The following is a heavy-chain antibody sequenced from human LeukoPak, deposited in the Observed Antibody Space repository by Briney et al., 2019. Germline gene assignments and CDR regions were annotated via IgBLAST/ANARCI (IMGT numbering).Heavy chain of an antibody. Sequence: GGSLRLSCAASPFTSSGHWMSWVRQAPGKGLEWVANIKEDGSEKYYLDSVKGRFTISRDTSKNTLYLQMNSLRAEDTAVYYCASRHCSGGGCYFAGADPFDYWGQGTLVTVSP. J-gene: IGHJ4*02. CDR2: IKEDGSEK. V-gene: IGHV3-7*03. CDR1: PFTSSGHW. CDR3: ASRHCSGGGCYFAGADPFDY. D-gene: IGHD2-15*01.